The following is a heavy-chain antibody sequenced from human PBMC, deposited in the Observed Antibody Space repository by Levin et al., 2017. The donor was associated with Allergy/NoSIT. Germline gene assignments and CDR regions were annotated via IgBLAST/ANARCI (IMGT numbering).Heavy chain of an antibody. CDR2: ISGSGGST. J-gene: IGHJ3*02. CDR1: GFTFSSYA. D-gene: IGHD3-3*01. CDR3: AKDVNKLSYYDFWSGYYGDAFDI. V-gene: IGHV3-23*01. Sequence: GGSLRLSCAASGFTFSSYAMSWVRQAPGKGLEWVSAISGSGGSTYYADSAKGRFTISRDNSKNTLYLEMNSLRAGDTDVYYCAKDVNKLSYYDFWSGYYGDAFDIWGQGTMVTVAS.